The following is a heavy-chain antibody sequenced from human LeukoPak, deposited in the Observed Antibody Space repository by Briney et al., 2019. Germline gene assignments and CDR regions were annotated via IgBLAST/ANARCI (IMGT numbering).Heavy chain of an antibody. Sequence: ASVKVSCKASGGTFSSYAISWVRQAPGQGLEWMGGIIPIFGTAIYAQKFQGRVTITADESTSTAYMELSSLRSEDTAVYYCATSPSIYYDSSGPTRQLRAFDLWGRGTLVTVSS. D-gene: IGHD3-22*01. J-gene: IGHJ2*01. CDR2: IIPIFGTA. CDR3: ATSPSIYYDSSGPTRQLRAFDL. V-gene: IGHV1-69*13. CDR1: GGTFSSYA.